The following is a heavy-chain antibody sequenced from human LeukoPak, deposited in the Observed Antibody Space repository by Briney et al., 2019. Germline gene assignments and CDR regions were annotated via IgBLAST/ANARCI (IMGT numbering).Heavy chain of an antibody. J-gene: IGHJ5*02. V-gene: IGHV4-38-2*02. Sequence: SETLSLTCTVSGYSITIDYYWGWIRQPPGKGLEWIGSIYHSGSTYYNPSLKSRVSISVDTSKNQFSLKLNSVTAADTAVYYCARAPTFGYWFDPWGQGTLVTVSS. D-gene: IGHD3-10*02. CDR3: ARAPTFGYWFDP. CDR1: GYSITIDYY. CDR2: IYHSGST.